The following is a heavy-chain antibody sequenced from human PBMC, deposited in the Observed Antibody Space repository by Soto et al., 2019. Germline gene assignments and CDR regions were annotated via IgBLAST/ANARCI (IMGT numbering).Heavy chain of an antibody. J-gene: IGHJ6*02. CDR1: GGTFSSYA. Sequence: QVQLVQSGAEVKKPGSSVKVSCKASGGTFSSYAISWVRQAPGQGLEWMGGIIPIFGTANYAQKFQGRVTIPADKSTSTAYMELSSLRSEDTAVYYCARGAPRGVETLGPYYYYGMDVWGQGTTVTVSS. V-gene: IGHV1-69*06. CDR2: IIPIFGTA. CDR3: ARGAPRGVETLGPYYYYGMDV. D-gene: IGHD3-10*01.